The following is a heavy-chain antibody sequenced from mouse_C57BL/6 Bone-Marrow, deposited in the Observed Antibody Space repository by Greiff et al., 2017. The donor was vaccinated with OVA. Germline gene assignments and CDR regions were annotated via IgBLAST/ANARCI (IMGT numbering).Heavy chain of an antibody. CDR2: IYPGDGDT. Sequence: VMLVESGAELVKPGASVKISCKASGYTFSTYWMNWVKQRPGKGLEWIGQIYPGDGDTNYNGKFKGKATLTADKSSSTAYMQLSSLTSADAAVYCGARGAYWGQGTLVTVSS. CDR3: ARGAY. J-gene: IGHJ3*01. CDR1: GYTFSTYW. V-gene: IGHV1-80*01.